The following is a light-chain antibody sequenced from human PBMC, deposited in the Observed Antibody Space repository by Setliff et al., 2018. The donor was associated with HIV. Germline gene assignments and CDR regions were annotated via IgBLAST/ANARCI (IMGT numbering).Light chain of an antibody. J-gene: IGLJ1*01. V-gene: IGLV2-23*02. CDR2: EVT. Sequence: QSALAQPASVSGSPGQSISISCTGTSSDIGTYKLVSWYQQHPSKAPRLMIYEVTKRPSGVSNRFSGSKSGNTASLTISGLQSEDDADYYCCSYAGSNTFVFGTGTKVTVL. CDR3: CSYAGSNTFV. CDR1: SSDIGTYKL.